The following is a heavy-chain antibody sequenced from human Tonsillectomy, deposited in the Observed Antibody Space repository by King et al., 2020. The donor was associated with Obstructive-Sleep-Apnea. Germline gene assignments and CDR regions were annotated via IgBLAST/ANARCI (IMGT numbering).Heavy chain of an antibody. Sequence: VQLVESGGGLVQPGGSLRLSCAASGFTFSSYAMSWVRQAPGKGLEWVSAISGSGGSTYYADSVKGRFTISRENSKNTLYLQMNSLRADDTAVYYWAKDISITWWGGWFDPWGQGTLVTVSS. CDR3: AKDISITWWGGWFDP. V-gene: IGHV3-23*04. CDR2: ISGSGGST. J-gene: IGHJ5*02. CDR1: GFTFSSYA. D-gene: IGHD6-13*01.